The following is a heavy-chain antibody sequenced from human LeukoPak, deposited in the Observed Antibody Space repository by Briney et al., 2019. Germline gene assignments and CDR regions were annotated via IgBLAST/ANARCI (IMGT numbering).Heavy chain of an antibody. V-gene: IGHV4-59*08. CDR3: ASPREGY. CDR1: GGSISSYY. Sequence: SETLSLTCTVSGGSISSYYWSWIRQPPGKGLEWIGYIYYSGSTNYNPSLKSRVTISVDTSKNQFSLKLSSVTAADTAVYYCASPREGYWGQGTLVTVSS. J-gene: IGHJ4*02. CDR2: IYYSGST. D-gene: IGHD5-24*01.